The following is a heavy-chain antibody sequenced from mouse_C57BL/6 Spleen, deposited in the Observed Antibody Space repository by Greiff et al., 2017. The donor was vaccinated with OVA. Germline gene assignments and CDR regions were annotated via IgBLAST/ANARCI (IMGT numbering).Heavy chain of an antibody. D-gene: IGHD1-1*01. CDR2: ISGGGGNT. V-gene: IGHV5-9*01. Sequence: EVQLVESGGGLVKPGGSLKLSCAASGFTFSSYTMSWVRQTPEKRLEWVATISGGGGNTYYPDSVKGRFTISRDNAKNTLYLQMSSLRSEDTALYYCAREDYYGSSSFAYWGQGTLVTVSA. J-gene: IGHJ3*01. CDR3: AREDYYGSSSFAY. CDR1: GFTFSSYT.